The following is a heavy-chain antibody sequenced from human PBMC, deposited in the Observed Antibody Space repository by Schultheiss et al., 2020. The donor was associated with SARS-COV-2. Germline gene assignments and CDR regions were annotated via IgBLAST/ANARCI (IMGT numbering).Heavy chain of an antibody. V-gene: IGHV4-34*01. D-gene: IGHD6-13*01. CDR2: INHSGST. J-gene: IGHJ4*02. CDR3: ASGGIAAAGKGDY. CDR1: GGSFSGYY. Sequence: SETLSLTCAVYGGSFSGYYWSWIRQPPGKGLEWIGEINHSGSTNYNPSLKSRVTISVDTSKNQFSLKLSSVTAADTAVYYCASGGIAAAGKGDYWGQGTLVTVSS.